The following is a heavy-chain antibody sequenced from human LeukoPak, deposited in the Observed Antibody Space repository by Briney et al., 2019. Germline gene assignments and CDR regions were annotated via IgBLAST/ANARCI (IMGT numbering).Heavy chain of an antibody. CDR1: GFTVSSNY. J-gene: IGHJ3*02. D-gene: IGHD3-9*01. CDR3: AKDVRYFDWVDAFDI. CDR2: IYSSGST. V-gene: IGHV3-66*03. Sequence: GGSLRLSCAASGFTVSSNYMIWVRQAPGKGLEWVSVIYSSGSTYYADSVKGRFTISRDNSKNTLYLQMNSLRAEDTAVYYCAKDVRYFDWVDAFDIWGRGTMVTVSS.